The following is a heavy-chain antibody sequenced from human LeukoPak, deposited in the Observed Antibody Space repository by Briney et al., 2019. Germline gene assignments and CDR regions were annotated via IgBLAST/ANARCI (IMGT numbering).Heavy chain of an antibody. D-gene: IGHD3-10*01. J-gene: IGHJ3*02. CDR3: ARVSPKPGDDLDAFDI. CDR2: ISAYNGNT. V-gene: IGHV1-18*01. CDR1: GYTFTSYG. Sequence: ASVKVSCKASGYTFTSYGISWVRQAPGQGLEWMGWISAYNGNTNYAQKLQGRVTMTTDTSTSTAYMELRSLRSDDTAVYYCARVSPKPGDDLDAFDIWGQGTMVTVSS.